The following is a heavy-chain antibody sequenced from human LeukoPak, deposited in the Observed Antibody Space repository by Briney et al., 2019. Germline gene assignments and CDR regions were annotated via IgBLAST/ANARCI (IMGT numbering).Heavy chain of an antibody. D-gene: IGHD3-10*01. CDR2: IYYSGST. Sequence: SQTLSLTCTVSGGSISSGDYYWSWIRQPPGKGLEWIGYIYYSGSTYYNPSLKSRVTISVDTSKNQFSLKLSSVTAADTAVYYCARHELLRPAFDFWGQGTMVTVSS. V-gene: IGHV4-30-4*01. CDR1: GGSISSGDYY. CDR3: ARHELLRPAFDF. J-gene: IGHJ3*01.